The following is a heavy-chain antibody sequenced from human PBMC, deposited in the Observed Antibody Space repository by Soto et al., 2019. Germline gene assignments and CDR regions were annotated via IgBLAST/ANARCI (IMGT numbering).Heavy chain of an antibody. CDR1: GYTFTNYG. Sequence: QVQLVQSGVEVKKPGASVKVSCQASGYTFTNYGITWLRQAPGQGLEWMGWVSAYNRNTNYAQRFQDRVTMTTDTXXXXXXXXXXXXXXXXXXXXXXXXXRQYEPLLYWGQGTLVTVSS. D-gene: IGHD2-2*01. CDR2: VSAYNRNT. J-gene: IGHJ4*02. V-gene: IGHV1-18*01. CDR3: XXXRQYEPLLY.